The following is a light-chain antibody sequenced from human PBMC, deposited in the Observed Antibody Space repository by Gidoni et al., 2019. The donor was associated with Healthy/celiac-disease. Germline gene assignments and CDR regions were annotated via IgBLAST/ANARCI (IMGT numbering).Light chain of an antibody. CDR3: QQYNNWPPLT. CDR2: GAS. V-gene: IGKV3-15*01. Sequence: EIVMTQSPATMSVSPGERATLSCRASQSVSSNVAWYQHKPGQAPRLLIYGASTSATGIPARFSGSGSGTEFTLTISSLQSEDFAVYYCQQYNNWPPLTFGGGTKVEIK. J-gene: IGKJ4*01. CDR1: QSVSSN.